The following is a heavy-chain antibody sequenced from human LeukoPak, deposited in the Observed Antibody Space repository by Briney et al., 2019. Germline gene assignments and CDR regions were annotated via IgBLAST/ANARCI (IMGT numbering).Heavy chain of an antibody. CDR3: ARSVVVPPPLPFDY. CDR1: GGSFSGYY. CDR2: IYYSGST. J-gene: IGHJ4*02. V-gene: IGHV4-34*01. Sequence: SETLSLTCAVYGGSFSGYYWSWIRQPPGKGLEWIGSIYYSGSTYYNPSLKSRVTISVDTSKNQFSLKLSSVTAADTAVYYCARSVVVPPPLPFDYWGQGTLVTVSS. D-gene: IGHD2-15*01.